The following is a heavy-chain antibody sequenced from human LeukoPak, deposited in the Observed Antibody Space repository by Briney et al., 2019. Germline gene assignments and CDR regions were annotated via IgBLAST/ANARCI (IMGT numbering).Heavy chain of an antibody. CDR1: GYDFTKYA. Sequence: ASVKVSCKASGYDFTKYAVQWVRQAPGQRLEWMGWIDAGNGRTKYSQDLQGRVTITRGTSASIAYMELSSLRSDDTAVYYCARSIAVAGSPSRVGWFDPWGQGTLVTVSS. CDR3: ARSIAVAGSPSRVGWFDP. CDR2: IDAGNGRT. V-gene: IGHV1-3*01. D-gene: IGHD6-19*01. J-gene: IGHJ5*02.